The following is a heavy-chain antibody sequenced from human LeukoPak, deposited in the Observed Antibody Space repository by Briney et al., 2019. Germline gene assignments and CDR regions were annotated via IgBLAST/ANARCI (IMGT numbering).Heavy chain of an antibody. J-gene: IGHJ4*02. Sequence: GASVKVSCKASGYTFTSYAMNWVRQAPGQGLEWMGWINTNTGNPTYAQGFTGRFVFSLDTSVSTAYLQISSPKAEDTAVYCCARTFTGESYYYIDFWGQGTLVTVSS. CDR2: INTNTGNP. V-gene: IGHV7-4-1*02. CDR3: ARTFTGESYYYIDF. D-gene: IGHD1-26*01. CDR1: GYTFTSYA.